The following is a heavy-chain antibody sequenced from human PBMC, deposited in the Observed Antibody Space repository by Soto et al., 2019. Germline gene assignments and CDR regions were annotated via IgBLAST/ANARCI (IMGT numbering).Heavy chain of an antibody. CDR3: ARRHCSSASCPSNYRYFDY. CDR2: ISGSGGST. V-gene: IGHV3-23*01. CDR1: GFTFSSYS. D-gene: IGHD2-2*01. J-gene: IGHJ4*02. Sequence: EVQLLESGGVLVQPGGSLRLSCAASGFTFSSYSMSWVRQAPGKGLEWVSSISGSGGSTYYTDSVKGRFTISRDNSKNPLYLQMNSLRAEDTAVYYCARRHCSSASCPSNYRYFDYWGQGTLVTVSS.